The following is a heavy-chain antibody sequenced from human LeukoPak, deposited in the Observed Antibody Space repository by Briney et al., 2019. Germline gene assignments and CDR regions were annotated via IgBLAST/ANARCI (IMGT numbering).Heavy chain of an antibody. CDR3: AKAHSSAWYYFDY. J-gene: IGHJ4*02. Sequence: GGSLRLSCAASGFTFSNYAMSWVRQAPGKGLEWVSSIAASDGGTYYADSVKGRFTISRDNSKNTLYLQTNSLRAEDTAVYYCAKAHSSAWYYFDYWGQGTLVTVSS. CDR1: GFTFSNYA. CDR2: IAASDGGT. D-gene: IGHD6-19*01. V-gene: IGHV3-23*01.